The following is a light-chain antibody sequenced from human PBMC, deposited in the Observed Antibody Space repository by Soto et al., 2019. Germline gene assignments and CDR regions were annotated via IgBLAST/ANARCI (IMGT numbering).Light chain of an antibody. J-gene: IGKJ5*01. CDR2: DAS. CDR1: QSVSSY. CDR3: QQRSNWPSIT. V-gene: IGKV3-11*01. Sequence: DIVLTQSPATLSLSPGERATLSCRASQSVSSYLAWYQQKPGQGPRLLIYDASTRATGIPARFSGSGSGTDFTLTISSLEPEDFAVYFCQQRSNWPSITFGQGTRLEIK.